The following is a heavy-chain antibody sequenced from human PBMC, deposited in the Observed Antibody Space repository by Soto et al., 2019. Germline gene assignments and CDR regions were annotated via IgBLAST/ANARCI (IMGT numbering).Heavy chain of an antibody. CDR3: ARDTGELLVIDY. CDR1: CYTFITYN. V-gene: IGHV1-18*04. J-gene: IGHJ4*02. Sequence: ASVKVSCKASCYTFITYNFSWVRQAPGQGLEWMGWISPNDGNTNYAQNVQGRVTMTTDTSTRTAYMELRSLRPDDTAVYYCARDTGELLVIDYWGQGTQVTVSS. CDR2: ISPNDGNT. D-gene: IGHD1-7*01.